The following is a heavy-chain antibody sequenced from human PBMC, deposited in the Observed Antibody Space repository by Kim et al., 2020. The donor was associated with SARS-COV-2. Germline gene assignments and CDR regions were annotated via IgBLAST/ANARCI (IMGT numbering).Heavy chain of an antibody. D-gene: IGHD3-22*01. V-gene: IGHV3-23*01. CDR2: VNNGGKP. CDR3: AKDHESSGWPTFDY. CDR1: GFTFSRYA. Sequence: GGSLRLSCEGSGFTFSRYAISWVRQAPGRGPEWVASVNNGGKPYYADPVKGRFTVSRDNARNTLYLQMDRLRAEDTALYYRAKDHESSGWPTFDYRGQGT. J-gene: IGHJ4*02.